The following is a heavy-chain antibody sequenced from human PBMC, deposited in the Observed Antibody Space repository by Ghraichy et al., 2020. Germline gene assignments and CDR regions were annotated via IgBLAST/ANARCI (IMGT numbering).Heavy chain of an antibody. CDR1: GYTFTGYY. J-gene: IGHJ5*02. CDR3: ARIAYGSGSYYNWFDP. D-gene: IGHD3-10*01. Sequence: VKVSCKASGYTFTGYYMHWVRQAPGQGLEWMGRINPNSGGTNYAQKFQGRVTMTRDTSISTAYMELSRLRSDDTAVYYCARIAYGSGSYYNWFDPWGQGTLVTVSS. V-gene: IGHV1-2*06. CDR2: INPNSGGT.